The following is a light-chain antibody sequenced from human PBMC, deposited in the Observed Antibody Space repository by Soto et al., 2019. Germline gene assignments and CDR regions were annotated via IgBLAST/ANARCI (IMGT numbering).Light chain of an antibody. CDR3: HQYHSTPWT. CDR2: WAS. J-gene: IGKJ1*01. Sequence: DIVMTQSPDSLAVSLGERATINCKSSQSVLYSSNNKNCLAWYQQKPGQPPKLLIYWASTRESGVPDRFSGSGSGTDFTLTISSLQAEDVAVYYCHQYHSTPWTFGQGTKVEIK. V-gene: IGKV4-1*01. CDR1: QSVLYSSNNKNC.